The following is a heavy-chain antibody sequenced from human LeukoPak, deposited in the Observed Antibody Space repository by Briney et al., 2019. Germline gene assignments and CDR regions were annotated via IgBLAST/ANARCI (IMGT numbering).Heavy chain of an antibody. CDR1: GFTFRRHD. V-gene: IGHV3-23*01. Sequence: PGGSLRLSCAASGFTFRRHDMSWVRQAPGKGLEWVSGISASGGSTFYADSVKGRFTISRDNSKNTLYLQMNGLRVEDTAVYYCVREGPRGLAFDIWGQGTMVTVSS. CDR2: ISASGGST. CDR3: VREGPRGLAFDI. J-gene: IGHJ3*02.